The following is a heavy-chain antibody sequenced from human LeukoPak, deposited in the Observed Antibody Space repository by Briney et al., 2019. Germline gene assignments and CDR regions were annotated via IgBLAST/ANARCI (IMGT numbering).Heavy chain of an antibody. CDR1: GGSISSHC. D-gene: IGHD6-6*01. J-gene: IGHJ6*03. Sequence: SETLSLTCTVSGGSISSHCWSWIRQPPGKGLEWIGYTYYSGSTNYNPSLKSRVTISVDTSKNQFSLKLSSVTAADTAVYYCARVVAARHLLGYYYYYMDVWGKGTTVTVSS. CDR3: ARVVAARHLLGYYYYYMDV. CDR2: TYYSGST. V-gene: IGHV4-59*11.